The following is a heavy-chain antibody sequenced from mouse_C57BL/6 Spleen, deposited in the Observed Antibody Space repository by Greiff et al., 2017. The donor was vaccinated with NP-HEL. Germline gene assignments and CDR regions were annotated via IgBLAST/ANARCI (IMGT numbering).Heavy chain of an antibody. CDR2: IYPGDGDT. D-gene: IGHD1-1*02. CDR1: GYAFSSSW. Sequence: QVQLQQSGPELVKPGASVKISRKASGYAFSSSWMNWVKQRPGKGLEWIGRIYPGDGDTNYNGKFKGKATLPADKSSSTAYMQLSSLTSEESAVYVCARGYQVGGFDYWGQGTTLTVSA. V-gene: IGHV1-82*01. J-gene: IGHJ2*01. CDR3: ARGYQVGGFDY.